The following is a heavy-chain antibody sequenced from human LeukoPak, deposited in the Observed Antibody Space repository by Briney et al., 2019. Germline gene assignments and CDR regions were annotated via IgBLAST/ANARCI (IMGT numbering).Heavy chain of an antibody. J-gene: IGHJ2*01. V-gene: IGHV4-59*08. CDR2: IYYTGST. D-gene: IGHD6-25*01. CDR1: GGSIVSYY. Sequence: SETLSLTCTVSGGSIVSYYWSWIRQPPGKGLEWIGYIYYTGSTNYNPSLKSRVTISVDTSKNQFSLKLSSVTAADTAVYYCARYLAAGYFDLWGRDTLVTVSS. CDR3: ARYLAAGYFDL.